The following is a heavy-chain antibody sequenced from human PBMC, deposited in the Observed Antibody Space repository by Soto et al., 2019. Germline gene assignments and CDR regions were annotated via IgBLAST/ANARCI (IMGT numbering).Heavy chain of an antibody. Sequence: SETLSLTCNMSGDSYSISTYSWSWIRQPPGKALQWIGFIYQSGVTSYNPSLASRVSISLDRSNNQCSLKLKSVTAADTAVYFCAGMPYTSGLRFDPWGPGTLVTISS. J-gene: IGHJ5*02. CDR2: IYQSGVT. D-gene: IGHD6-19*01. CDR1: GDSYSISTYS. V-gene: IGHV4-30-2*01. CDR3: AGMPYTSGLRFDP.